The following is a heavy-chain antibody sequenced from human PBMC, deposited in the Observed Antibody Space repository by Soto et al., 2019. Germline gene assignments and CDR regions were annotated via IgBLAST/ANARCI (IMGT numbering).Heavy chain of an antibody. J-gene: IGHJ6*02. CDR3: ARHTLEMATTRNYYYYGMDV. Sequence: PGESLKISCKGSGYSFTSYWIGWVRQMPGKGLEWMGIIYPGDSDTRYSPSFQGQVTISADKSISTAYLQWSSLKASDTAMYYCARHTLEMATTRNYYYYGMDVWGQGTTVTV. CDR2: IYPGDSDT. V-gene: IGHV5-51*01. CDR1: GYSFTSYW. D-gene: IGHD1-1*01.